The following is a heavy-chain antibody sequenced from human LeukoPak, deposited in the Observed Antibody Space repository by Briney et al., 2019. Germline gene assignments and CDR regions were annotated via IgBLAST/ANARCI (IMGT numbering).Heavy chain of an antibody. V-gene: IGHV1-18*01. CDR3: ARDAPPIYCSGGTCCAED. CDR1: GYTFTSYG. CDR2: IGAYNTNT. Sequence: ASVKVSCKASGYTFTSYGISWVRQAPGQGLEWMGWIGAYNTNTNYAQKLQGRVTMTTDTSTSTAYMELRSLRSDDTAVYYCARDAPPIYCSGGTCCAEDWGQGTLVTVSS. D-gene: IGHD2-15*01. J-gene: IGHJ4*02.